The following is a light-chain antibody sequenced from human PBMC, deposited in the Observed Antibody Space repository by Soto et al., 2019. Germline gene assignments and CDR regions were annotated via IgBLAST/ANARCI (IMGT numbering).Light chain of an antibody. CDR3: QQATSFPRT. V-gene: IGKV1-12*01. CDR2: AAS. J-gene: IGKJ1*01. Sequence: DIQMTQSPSFVSASVGDRVTISCRASQGITTWLAWYQQKPGKAPKLLIYAASTLQGGVPSRFRGSGSGTEFTLTISSLQPEDFATYYCQQATSFPRTFGQGTKVDIK. CDR1: QGITTW.